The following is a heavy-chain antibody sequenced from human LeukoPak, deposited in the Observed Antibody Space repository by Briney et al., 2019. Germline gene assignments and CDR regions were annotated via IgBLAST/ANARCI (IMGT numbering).Heavy chain of an antibody. CDR1: GFTFSEYG. V-gene: IGHV3-30*02. Sequence: GGSLRLSCAASGFTFSEYGLQWVRQAPGKGLEWVAFIRYDGSKKLYGDSVKGRFIISRDNSKNMVYLQMNSLRVEDTAMYYCAKDAPRYEVGGSNFEFWGQGSLVTVSS. CDR2: IRYDGSKK. J-gene: IGHJ4*02. D-gene: IGHD1-26*01. CDR3: AKDAPRYEVGGSNFEF.